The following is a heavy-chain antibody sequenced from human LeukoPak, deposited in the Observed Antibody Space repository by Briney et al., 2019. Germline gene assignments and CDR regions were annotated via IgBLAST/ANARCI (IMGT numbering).Heavy chain of an antibody. CDR3: ARQSPLAAAGTLDY. Sequence: KSSETLSLTCTVSGASISSYYWSWIRQPPGKGLEWIAYIYYTGSTNYNPSLKSRVTISMDTSKNQFSLRVSSVTAADTAIYYCARQSPLAAAGTLDYWGQGTLVTVSS. CDR2: IYYTGST. D-gene: IGHD6-13*01. V-gene: IGHV4-59*01. CDR1: GASISSYY. J-gene: IGHJ4*02.